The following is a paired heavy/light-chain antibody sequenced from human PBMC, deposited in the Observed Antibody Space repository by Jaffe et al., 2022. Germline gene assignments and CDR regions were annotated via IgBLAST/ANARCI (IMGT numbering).Light chain of an antibody. Sequence: QSAPTQPRSVSGSPGQSVTISCTGTSSDVGGYNYVSWYQEHPGRAPKLIIYDVTNRPSGVPDRFSGSKSGNTASLTISGLQAEDEADYYCCTYAGTYTYWVFGGGTKLTVL. CDR2: DVT. J-gene: IGLJ3*02. V-gene: IGLV2-11*01. CDR3: CTYAGTYTYWV. CDR1: SSDVGGYNY.
Heavy chain of an antibody. CDR1: GFSINSGHY. V-gene: IGHV4-38-2*01. J-gene: IGHJ4*02. CDR2: IYHSGST. CDR3: ARHGGQTGYAPFDF. Sequence: QVQLQESGPGLVKPPETLSLTCAVSGFSINSGHYWAWVRQPPGKGLEYIGSIYHSGSTFFNPSLKSRITMSVDTSKNQFSLKFYSVTAADTAMYYCARHGGQTGYAPFDFWGQGYLVTVSS. D-gene: IGHD7-27*01.